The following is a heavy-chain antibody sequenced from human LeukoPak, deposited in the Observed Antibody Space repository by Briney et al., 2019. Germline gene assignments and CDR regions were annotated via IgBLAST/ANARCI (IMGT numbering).Heavy chain of an antibody. D-gene: IGHD3-10*01. CDR2: INPSGGST. J-gene: IGHJ4*02. Sequence: ASVKVSCKASGYTFTSYYMHWMRQAPGQGLEWMGIINPSGGSTSYAQKFQGRVTMTRDTSTSTVYMELSSLRSEDTAVYYCAREPYYYGSGSYLGIDYWGQGTLVTVSS. V-gene: IGHV1-46*01. CDR1: GYTFTSYY. CDR3: AREPYYYGSGSYLGIDY.